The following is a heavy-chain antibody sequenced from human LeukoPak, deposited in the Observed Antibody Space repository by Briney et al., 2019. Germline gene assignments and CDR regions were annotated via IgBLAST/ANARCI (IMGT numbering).Heavy chain of an antibody. CDR1: GYSFTSYW. J-gene: IGHJ3*02. D-gene: IGHD2-15*01. V-gene: IGHV5-51*03. CDR3: ARTGYCSGGSCPYAFDI. Sequence: KPGESLKISCKGSGYSFTSYWIGWVRQMPGKGLEWMGIIYPGDSDTRYSPSFQGQVTISADKSISTAYLQWSSLRASDTAMYYCARTGYCSGGSCPYAFDIWGQGTMVTVSS. CDR2: IYPGDSDT.